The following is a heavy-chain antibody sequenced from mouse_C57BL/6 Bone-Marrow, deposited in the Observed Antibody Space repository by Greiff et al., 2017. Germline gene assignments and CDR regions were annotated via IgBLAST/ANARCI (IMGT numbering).Heavy chain of an antibody. CDR1: GYTFTSYW. CDR3: ARPSSSNYWYFDV. D-gene: IGHD2-5*01. V-gene: IGHV1-55*01. Sequence: QVQLQQSGAELVKPGASVKMSCKASGYTFTSYWITWVKQRPGQGLEWVGDIYPGSGSTNYNEKFKSKATLTVDASSSTAYMQLSSLTSEDSAVYYCARPSSSNYWYFDVWGTGTTVTVSS. CDR2: IYPGSGST. J-gene: IGHJ1*03.